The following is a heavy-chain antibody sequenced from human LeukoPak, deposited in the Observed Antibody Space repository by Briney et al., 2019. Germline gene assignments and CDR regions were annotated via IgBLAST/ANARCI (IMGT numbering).Heavy chain of an antibody. Sequence: PGGSLRLSCASSGFTFSNYAMHWVRQAPGKGLVWVSRLNADGNSITYADSVRGRFTISRDNAKNTVHLQMNSLRVEDTAIYFCAGAYSAYDPFDYWGQGILVTVSS. CDR1: GFTFSNYA. CDR2: LNADGNSI. CDR3: AGAYSAYDPFDY. J-gene: IGHJ4*02. V-gene: IGHV3-74*01. D-gene: IGHD5-12*01.